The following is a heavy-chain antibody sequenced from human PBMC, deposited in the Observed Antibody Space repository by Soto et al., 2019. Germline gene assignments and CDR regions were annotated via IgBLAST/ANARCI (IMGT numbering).Heavy chain of an antibody. D-gene: IGHD3-3*01. J-gene: IGHJ6*02. CDR3: ARDHDFWSGQYYYYYGMDV. Sequence: SQTLSLTCAISGDSVSSNSAAWNWIRQSPSRGLEWLGRTYYRSKWYNDYAVSVKSRITINPDTSKNQFSLQLNSVTPEDTAVYYCARDHDFWSGQYYYYYGMDVWGQGTTVTGSS. CDR2: TYYRSKWYN. CDR1: GDSVSSNSAA. V-gene: IGHV6-1*01.